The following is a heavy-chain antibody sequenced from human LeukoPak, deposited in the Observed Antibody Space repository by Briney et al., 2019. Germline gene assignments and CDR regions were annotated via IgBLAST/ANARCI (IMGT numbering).Heavy chain of an antibody. D-gene: IGHD3-10*02. J-gene: IGHJ6*04. Sequence: GGSLRLSCAASGFTFSSYWMSWVRQAPGKGLECVANIKHDGSGKYYADSVKGRFTISRDNAKNSLYLQMNSLRAEDTAVYYCAALGITMIGGVWGEGTTVTISS. V-gene: IGHV3-7*01. CDR2: IKHDGSGK. CDR3: AALGITMIGGV. CDR1: GFTFSSYW.